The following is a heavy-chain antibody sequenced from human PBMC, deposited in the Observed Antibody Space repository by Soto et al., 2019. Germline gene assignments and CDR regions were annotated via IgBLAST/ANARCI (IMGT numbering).Heavy chain of an antibody. CDR2: VLPITGST. V-gene: IGHV1-69*06. J-gene: IGHJ4*01. Sequence: QVQLVQSGAEVKKPGSSVKVSCKTSGGLFSVFSFNWVRQAPGQGLEWMGGVLPITGSTDYAQKFQGRLTITADRSTSTFYMELSRLTSDDTANYYCATIRVRGGPLRFEDGGQGTLISVSS. D-gene: IGHD5-12*01. CDR1: GGLFSVFS. CDR3: ATIRVRGGPLRFED.